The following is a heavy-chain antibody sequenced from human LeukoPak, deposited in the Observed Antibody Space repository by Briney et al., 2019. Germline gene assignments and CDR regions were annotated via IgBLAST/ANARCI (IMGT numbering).Heavy chain of an antibody. CDR1: GFTVSSNS. V-gene: IGHV3-53*01. CDR2: IYSDNT. D-gene: IGHD4/OR15-4a*01. CDR3: ARRGGAYSHPYDY. Sequence: GGSLRLSGTGSGFTVSSNSMSWVRQAPGKGLEWVSFIYSDNTHYSDSVKGRFTISRDNSKNTLYLQMNSPGAEDTAVYCCARRGGAYSHPYDYWGQGTLVTVSS. J-gene: IGHJ4*02.